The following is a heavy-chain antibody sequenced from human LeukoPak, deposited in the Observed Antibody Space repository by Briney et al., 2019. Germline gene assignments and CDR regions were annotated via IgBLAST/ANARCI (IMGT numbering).Heavy chain of an antibody. CDR1: GFTFSSYA. Sequence: HPGGSLRLPCAASGFTFSSYAMHWVRQAPGKGLEWVAVISYDGSNKYYADSVKGRFTISRDNSKNTLYLQMNSLRAEDTAVYYCARGTYYFDYWGQGTLVTVSS. V-gene: IGHV3-30-3*01. CDR2: ISYDGSNK. J-gene: IGHJ4*02. CDR3: ARGTYYFDY.